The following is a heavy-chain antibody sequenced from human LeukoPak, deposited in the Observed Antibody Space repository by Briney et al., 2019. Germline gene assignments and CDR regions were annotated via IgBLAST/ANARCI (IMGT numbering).Heavy chain of an antibody. Sequence: GGSLRLSCAASGFTFSSYSMNWVRQAPGKGLEWVSSISTSGESTYYADSGKGRFTISRDNSKNTLYLHMNSLRAEDTAIYYCAKDALRLCSSTSCYLWGQGTLVTVSS. V-gene: IGHV3-23*01. CDR2: ISTSGEST. J-gene: IGHJ4*02. CDR3: AKDALRLCSSTSCYL. CDR1: GFTFSSYS. D-gene: IGHD2-2*01.